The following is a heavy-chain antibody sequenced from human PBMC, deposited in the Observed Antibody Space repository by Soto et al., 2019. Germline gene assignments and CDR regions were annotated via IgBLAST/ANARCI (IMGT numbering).Heavy chain of an antibody. CDR3: ARYRREAVAGYTLDN. J-gene: IGHJ4*02. Sequence: ASVKVSCKASGYTFTNYYMHWLRQAPGQGLEWMGWMNPRSGGSKYAQAFQDRVTMTRDASISTAYMEMTSLRHGDTAVYFCARYRREAVAGYTLDNWGQGILVTVSS. V-gene: IGHV1-2*02. CDR1: GYTFTNYY. D-gene: IGHD6-13*01. CDR2: MNPRSGGS.